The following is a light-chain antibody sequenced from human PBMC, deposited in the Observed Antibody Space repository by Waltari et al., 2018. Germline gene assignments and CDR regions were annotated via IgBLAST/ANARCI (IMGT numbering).Light chain of an antibody. CDR3: QQTSSWPLT. CDR2: DTS. V-gene: IGKV3-11*01. J-gene: IGKJ4*01. Sequence: EIVLTQSPATLSLSPGQRATLSCRASQSVSINLGWYQQKLGQPPRLLIYDTSNRATGIPDRFSASGFGTEFTLTISSLEPEDFAVYFCQQTSSWPLTFGGGTKVEIK. CDR1: QSVSIN.